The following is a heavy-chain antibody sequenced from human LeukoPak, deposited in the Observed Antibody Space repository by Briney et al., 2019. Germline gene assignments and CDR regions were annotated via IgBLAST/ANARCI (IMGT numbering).Heavy chain of an antibody. J-gene: IGHJ5*02. Sequence: SETLSLTCTVSGGSINNYYWSWIRQPPGKALEWIGFISYTGSTNYSPSLKSRVTISVDTSKNQFSLKLTSVTAADTAVYYCAKGQGMTTVGNLFDPWGRGALVTVSS. CDR3: AKGQGMTTVGNLFDP. D-gene: IGHD4-11*01. V-gene: IGHV4-59*01. CDR1: GGSINNYY. CDR2: ISYTGST.